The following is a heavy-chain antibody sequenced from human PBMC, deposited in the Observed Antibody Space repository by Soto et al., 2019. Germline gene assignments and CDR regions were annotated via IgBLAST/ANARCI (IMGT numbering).Heavy chain of an antibody. V-gene: IGHV3-23*01. CDR3: AKNDRGARTGSYF. CDR2: ISGSGGST. CDR1: GFTFSSYA. J-gene: IGHJ4*02. Sequence: EVQLLESGGGLVQPGGSLRLSCAASGFTFSSYAMSWVRQAPGKGLAWVSAISGSGGSTYYADSVKGRFTISRDNSKNTLYLPMNSLRAEDTTVYYCAKNDRGARTGSYFRGQGTLVTVSS. D-gene: IGHD3-9*01.